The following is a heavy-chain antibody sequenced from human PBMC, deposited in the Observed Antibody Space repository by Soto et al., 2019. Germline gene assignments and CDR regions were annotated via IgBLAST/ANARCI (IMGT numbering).Heavy chain of an antibody. Sequence: GGSLRLSCAASGFTFSSYSMNWVRQAPGKGLEWVSSISSSSSYIYYADSVKGRFTISRDNSKNTLYLQMNSLRAEDTAVYYCAKDIAYSSTSSYYFDYWGQGTLVTVSS. CDR2: ISSSSSYI. J-gene: IGHJ4*02. V-gene: IGHV3-21*04. CDR3: AKDIAYSSTSSYYFDY. CDR1: GFTFSSYS. D-gene: IGHD2-2*01.